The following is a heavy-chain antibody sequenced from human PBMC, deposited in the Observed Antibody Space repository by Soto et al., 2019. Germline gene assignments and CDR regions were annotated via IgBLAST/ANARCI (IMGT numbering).Heavy chain of an antibody. J-gene: IGHJ4*02. CDR2: ISSSGSTI. CDR3: AGRSYSSSWYFDY. D-gene: IGHD6-13*01. V-gene: IGHV3-48*03. Sequence: GGSLRLSCAASGFTFSSYEMNWVRQAPGKGLEWVSYISSSGSTIYYADSVKGRFTISRDNAKNSLYLQMNSLRAEDTAVYYCAGRSYSSSWYFDYWDQGTLVTVSS. CDR1: GFTFSSYE.